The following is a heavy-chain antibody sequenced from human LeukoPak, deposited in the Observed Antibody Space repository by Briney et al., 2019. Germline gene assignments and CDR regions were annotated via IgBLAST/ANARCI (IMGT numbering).Heavy chain of an antibody. V-gene: IGHV3-30*04. CDR1: GFTFSSYA. J-gene: IGHJ6*03. D-gene: IGHD3-9*01. CDR2: ISYDGSNK. CDR3: ARDGLEHDILTGYYLRWARSYYYYYMDV. Sequence: GGSLRLSCAASGFTFSSYAMHWVRQAPGKGLEWVAVISYDGSNKYYADSVKGRFTISRDNSKNTLYLQMNSLRAEDTAVYYCARDGLEHDILTGYYLRWARSYYYYYMDVWGKGTTVTISS.